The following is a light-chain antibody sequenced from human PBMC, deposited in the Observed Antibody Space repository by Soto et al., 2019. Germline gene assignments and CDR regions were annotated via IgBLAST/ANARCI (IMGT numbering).Light chain of an antibody. J-gene: IGKJ1*01. Sequence: DIQMTQSPSTLSASIGDRGTITCRASQIISRWLAWYQQKPGKAPKLLIYETSNLESGVPSRFSGGGSGTEFTLTISSLQPDDFETYYCQQYNTYFPWTFGQGTKV. CDR2: ETS. V-gene: IGKV1-5*03. CDR1: QIISRW. CDR3: QQYNTYFPWT.